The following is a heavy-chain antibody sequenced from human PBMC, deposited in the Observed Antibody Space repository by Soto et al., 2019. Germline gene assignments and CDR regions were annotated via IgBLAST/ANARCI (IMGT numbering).Heavy chain of an antibody. CDR3: ARGSYFGYCSSTSCYYYYYYYMDV. Sequence: ASVKVSCKASGYTFTSYDINWVRQATGQGLEWMGWMNPNSGNTGYAQKFQGRVTMTRNTSISTAYMELGSLRSEDTAVYYCARGSYFGYCSSTSCYYYYYYYMDVWGKGTTVTVSS. CDR1: GYTFTSYD. D-gene: IGHD2-2*01. J-gene: IGHJ6*03. V-gene: IGHV1-8*01. CDR2: MNPNSGNT.